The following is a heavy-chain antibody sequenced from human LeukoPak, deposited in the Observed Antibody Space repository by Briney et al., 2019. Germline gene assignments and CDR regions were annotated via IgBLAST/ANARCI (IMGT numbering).Heavy chain of an antibody. CDR3: GRDRYGHYVNAFDI. J-gene: IGHJ3*02. V-gene: IGHV1-69*01. Sequence: ASVTLSCKASGATCTSYAISWVRQAPGQGLEWMGGIIPIFGTANNAQKFQGRVTVAADESTSTAYMEPSSLRSEDTAVYYCGRDRYGHYVNAFDIWGQGTMVTVSS. CDR1: GATCTSYA. D-gene: IGHD4-17*01. CDR2: IIPIFGTA.